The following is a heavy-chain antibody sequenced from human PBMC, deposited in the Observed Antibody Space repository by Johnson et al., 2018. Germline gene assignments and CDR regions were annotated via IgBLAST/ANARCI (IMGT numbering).Heavy chain of an antibody. CDR1: RFSIGANY. D-gene: IGHD3-10*01. CDR2: IYTSGST. J-gene: IGHJ6*03. Sequence: EVQLVESGGGLVRPGGSLRLSCAASRFSIGANYMSWVRQTSGKGLEWVSIIYTSGSTYYADSVKGRFTISRDNSSNTRSLQMNSLRADDTAVYYCGRYASGSSYYYYYYIDVWGKGTTVTVSS. CDR3: GRYASGSSYYYYYYIDV. V-gene: IGHV3-66*01.